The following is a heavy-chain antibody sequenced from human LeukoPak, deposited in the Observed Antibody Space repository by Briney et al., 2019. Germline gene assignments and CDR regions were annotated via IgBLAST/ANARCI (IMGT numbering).Heavy chain of an antibody. CDR2: ISSSGSTI. CDR1: GFAFSSYE. V-gene: IGHV3-48*03. D-gene: IGHD2-15*01. Sequence: GGSLRLSCAASGFAFSSYEMNWVRQAPGKGLEWVSYISSSGSTIYYADSVKGRFTISRDNAKNSLYLQMNSLRAEDTAVYYCARDIVVVVAATRCYYGMDVWGKGTTVTVSS. J-gene: IGHJ6*04. CDR3: ARDIVVVVAATRCYYGMDV.